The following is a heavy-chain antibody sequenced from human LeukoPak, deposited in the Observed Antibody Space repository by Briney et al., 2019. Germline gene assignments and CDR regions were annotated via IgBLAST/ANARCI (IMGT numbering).Heavy chain of an antibody. CDR2: ISSDGSTT. CDR1: GFSFSNFW. V-gene: IGHV3-74*01. CDR3: ARGHAPAPRSAMDV. J-gene: IGHJ6*02. Sequence: PGGSLRLSCAASGFSFSNFWMHWVRQAPGKGLVCVSHISSDGSTTTYADSVKGRFTISRDNAENTLFLQMNSLRPEDTAVYYSARGHAPAPRSAMDVWGQGTTVTVSS.